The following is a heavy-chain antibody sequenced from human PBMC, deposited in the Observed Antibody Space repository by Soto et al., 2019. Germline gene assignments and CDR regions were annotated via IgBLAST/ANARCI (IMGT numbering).Heavy chain of an antibody. V-gene: IGHV4-34*01. Sequence: QVQLQQWGAGLLKPSETLSLTCAVYGGSLSGYYWSWIRQPPGKGLEWIGEINHSGSTNYNPSLKSRVTISVDTSKNQFSLKLSSVTGADTAVYYCARGWGRIFDYWGQGTLVTVSS. J-gene: IGHJ4*02. D-gene: IGHD7-27*01. CDR1: GGSLSGYY. CDR2: INHSGST. CDR3: ARGWGRIFDY.